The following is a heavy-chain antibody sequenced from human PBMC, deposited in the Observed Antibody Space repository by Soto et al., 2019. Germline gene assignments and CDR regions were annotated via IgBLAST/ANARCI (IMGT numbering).Heavy chain of an antibody. CDR2: IKQDGSEK. Sequence: EVQLVESGGGLVQPGGSLRLSCAASGFTFSSYWMSWVRQAPGKGLEWVANIKQDGSEKYYVDSVKGRFTISRDNAKNSLYLQMNSLRAEDTAVYYCARESGWGAARLRCFDYWGQGTLVTVSS. CDR3: ARESGWGAARLRCFDY. V-gene: IGHV3-7*03. J-gene: IGHJ4*02. D-gene: IGHD6-6*01. CDR1: GFTFSSYW.